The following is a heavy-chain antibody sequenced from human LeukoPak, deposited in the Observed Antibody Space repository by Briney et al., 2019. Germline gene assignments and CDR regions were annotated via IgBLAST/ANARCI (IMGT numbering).Heavy chain of an antibody. CDR2: INHSGST. J-gene: IGHJ4*02. D-gene: IGHD3-16*02. CDR3: ARGRGGYIWGSHRYLFDY. CDR1: GGSFSGYY. Sequence: ASGTLSLTCAVYGGSFSGYYWSWIRQPPGKGLEWIGEINHSGSTNYNPSLKSRVTISVDTSKNQFSLKLSSVTAADTAVYYCARGRGGYIWGSHRYLFDYWGQGTLVTVSS. V-gene: IGHV4-34*01.